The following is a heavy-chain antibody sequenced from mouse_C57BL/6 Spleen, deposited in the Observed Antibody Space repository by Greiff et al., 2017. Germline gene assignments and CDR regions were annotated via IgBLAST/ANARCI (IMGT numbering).Heavy chain of an antibody. CDR3: ARRFLNYAMDY. CDR2: INPNNGGT. Sequence: VQLQQSGPELVKPGASVKISCKASGYTFTDYYMNWVKQSHGKSLEWIGDINPNNGGTSYNQKFKGKATLTVDKSSSTAYMELRSLTSEDSAVYYCARRFLNYAMDYWGQGTSVTVSS. V-gene: IGHV1-26*01. CDR1: GYTFTDYY. J-gene: IGHJ4*01.